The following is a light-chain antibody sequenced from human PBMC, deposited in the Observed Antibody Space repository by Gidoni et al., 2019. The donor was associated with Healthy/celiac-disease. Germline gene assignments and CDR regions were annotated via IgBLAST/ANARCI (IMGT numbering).Light chain of an antibody. CDR2: DAS. V-gene: IGKV3D-11*01. Sequence: EIVLTQSPATLSLSPGERATLSCRASQGVSSYLAWYQQKPGQAPRLLIYDASNRATGIPARFSGSGPGTDFTLTISSLEPEDFAVYYCQQRSNWHLTFXGXTKVEIK. J-gene: IGKJ4*01. CDR3: QQRSNWHLT. CDR1: QGVSSY.